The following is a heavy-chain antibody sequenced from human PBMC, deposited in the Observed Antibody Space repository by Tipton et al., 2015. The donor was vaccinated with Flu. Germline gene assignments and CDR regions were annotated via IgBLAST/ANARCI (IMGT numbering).Heavy chain of an antibody. CDR2: IYYSGST. CDR3: ARALYYGILTGYTEKQTYYFDY. J-gene: IGHJ4*02. Sequence: TLSLTCTVSGGSISSSSYYWGWIRQPPGKGLEWIGSIYYSGSTYYNPSLKSRVTISVDTSKNQFSLKLSSVAAADTAVYYCARALYYGILTGYTEKQTYYFDYWGQGTLVTVSS. CDR1: GGSISSSSYY. D-gene: IGHD3-9*01. V-gene: IGHV4-39*07.